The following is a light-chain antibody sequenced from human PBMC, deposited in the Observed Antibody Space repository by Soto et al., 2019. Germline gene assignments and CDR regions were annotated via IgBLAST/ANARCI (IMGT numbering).Light chain of an antibody. Sequence: EIVLTQSPANLSVSPGDRATLSCRASQSVRGSLAWYQQKPGQAPRLLIYGASIRATGVTARFSGSGSGTEFTLTISSLQSEDFAVYYCQQYSDWPLWTFGQGTKVDIK. CDR2: GAS. CDR3: QQYSDWPLWT. J-gene: IGKJ1*01. CDR1: QSVRGS. V-gene: IGKV3-15*01.